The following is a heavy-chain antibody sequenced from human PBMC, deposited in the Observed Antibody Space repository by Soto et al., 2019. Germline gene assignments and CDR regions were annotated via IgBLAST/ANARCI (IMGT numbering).Heavy chain of an antibody. V-gene: IGHV3-30-3*01. D-gene: IGHD6-19*01. CDR2: ISNDGSTK. Sequence: QVQLEESGGGVVQPGRSLSLSCAASGFTFSSFSLHWVRQAPGKGLECLALISNDGSTKYNPDSVKGRFIISRDNSKNTLDLQLNSLRPEDTAVYYCARTTTVAGTPEFDYWGQGTLVTVSS. CDR1: GFTFSSFS. J-gene: IGHJ4*02. CDR3: ARTTTVAGTPEFDY.